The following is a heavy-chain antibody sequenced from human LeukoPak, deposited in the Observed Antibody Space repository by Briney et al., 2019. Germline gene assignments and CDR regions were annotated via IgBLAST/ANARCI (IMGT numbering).Heavy chain of an antibody. D-gene: IGHD3-16*02. CDR3: ANTFGGVIAYYFDY. Sequence: GGSLRLSCAASGFTFSSYAMSWVRQAPGKGLEWVSGISLDGATTYYAGSVEGRFTISRDNSKNTLYLQMNSLRAEDTAVYYCANTFGGVIAYYFDYWGQGTLVTVSS. J-gene: IGHJ4*02. V-gene: IGHV3-23*01. CDR1: GFTFSSYA. CDR2: ISLDGATT.